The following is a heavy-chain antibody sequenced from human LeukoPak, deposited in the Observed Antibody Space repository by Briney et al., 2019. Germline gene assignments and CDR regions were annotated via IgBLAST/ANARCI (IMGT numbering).Heavy chain of an antibody. CDR3: AKSHRDIAAAGILYYFDY. D-gene: IGHD6-13*01. V-gene: IGHV3-23*01. Sequence: GGSLRLSCAASGNYWMHWVRQVPGKGLEWVSAISGSGGSTYYADSVKGRFTISRDNSKNTLYLQMNSLRAEDTAVYYCAKSHRDIAAAGILYYFDYWGQGTLVTVSS. CDR1: GNYW. J-gene: IGHJ4*02. CDR2: ISGSGGST.